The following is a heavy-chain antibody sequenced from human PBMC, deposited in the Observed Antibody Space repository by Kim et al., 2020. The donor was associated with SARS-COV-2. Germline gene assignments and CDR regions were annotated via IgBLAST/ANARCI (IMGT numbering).Heavy chain of an antibody. CDR3: ARLVGGTYVTFDY. Sequence: SETLSLTCTVSGGSISPYYWSWIRQPPGKELEWIGYIYYSGSTTYNQSLRSRVTISLDTSKSQFSLELTSVTSADTAVYYCARLVGGTYVTFDYWGQGILVTVSS. CDR1: GGSISPYY. D-gene: IGHD1-26*01. J-gene: IGHJ4*02. V-gene: IGHV4-59*13. CDR2: IYYSGST.